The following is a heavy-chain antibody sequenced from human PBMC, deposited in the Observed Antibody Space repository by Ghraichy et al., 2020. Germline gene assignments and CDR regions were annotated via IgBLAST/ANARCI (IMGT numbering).Heavy chain of an antibody. J-gene: IGHJ4*02. CDR3: ARAVPSGWSGFPRLYFDY. CDR1: GGSISSSNYY. D-gene: IGHD6-19*01. CDR2: IYYSGST. Sequence: SETLSLTCTVSGGSISSSNYYWDWIRQPPGKGLDWIGSIYYSGSTYYNPSLKSRVTISVDTSKNQFSVKVSSVTAADTAVYYCARAVPSGWSGFPRLYFDYWGQGTLVTVSS. V-gene: IGHV4-39*01.